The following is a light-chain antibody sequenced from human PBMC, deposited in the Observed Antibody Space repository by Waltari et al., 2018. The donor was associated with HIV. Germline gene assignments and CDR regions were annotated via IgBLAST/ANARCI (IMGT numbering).Light chain of an antibody. CDR3: QSYDSSLEV. CDR1: SPNIRAGSA. V-gene: IGLV1-40*01. Sequence: QSVLTQPPSVSGAPGQRVTISCTGSSPNIRAGSAVHWYQQLPGTAPKLLIYGNSNRPSGVPDRFSGSKSGTSASLAITGLQAEDEADYYCQSYDSSLEVFGTGTKVTVL. J-gene: IGLJ1*01. CDR2: GNS.